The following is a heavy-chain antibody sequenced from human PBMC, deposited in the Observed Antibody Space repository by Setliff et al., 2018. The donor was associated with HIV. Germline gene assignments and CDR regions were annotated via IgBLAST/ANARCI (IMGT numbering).Heavy chain of an antibody. D-gene: IGHD3-22*01. J-gene: IGHJ3*02. CDR3: ARCYYDSSGPTDAFDI. CDR2: INPSGGST. CDR1: GYAFTSQF. V-gene: IGHV1-46*01. Sequence: ASVKVSCKASGYAFTSQFMHWVRQAPGQGLEWMGIINPSGGSTSYAQKFQGRLTMTRDTSRSTVYMELSSLRSEDTAVYYCARCYYDSSGPTDAFDIWGQGTVVTVSS.